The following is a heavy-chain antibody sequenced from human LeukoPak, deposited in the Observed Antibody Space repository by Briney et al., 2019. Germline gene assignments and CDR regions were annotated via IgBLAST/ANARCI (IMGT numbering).Heavy chain of an antibody. CDR1: GFTFSSYA. Sequence: PGGSLRLSCAASGFTFSSYAMSWVRQAPGKGLEWVSAISGSGGGTYYADSVKGRFTISRNNSKNTMYLLWNSLRAEDTAVYYCAKRDYDYWSGYFDQWGQGALVTVSS. CDR3: AKRDYDYWSGYFDQ. V-gene: IGHV3-23*01. J-gene: IGHJ4*02. D-gene: IGHD3-3*01. CDR2: ISGSGGGT.